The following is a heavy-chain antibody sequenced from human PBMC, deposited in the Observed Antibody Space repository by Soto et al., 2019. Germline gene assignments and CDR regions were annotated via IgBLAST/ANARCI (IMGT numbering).Heavy chain of an antibody. CDR1: GFSLSTSGVG. D-gene: IGHD6-13*01. Sequence: QITLKESGPTLVKPTQTLTLTCTFSGFSLSTSGVGVGWIRQPPGKALEWLALIYWDDDKRYSPSLKSRLTITKDTSKNQVVLTMTNMDPVDTATYYCAYPSSYSSSWYGYYYYGMDVWGQGTTVTVSS. V-gene: IGHV2-5*02. CDR2: IYWDDDK. J-gene: IGHJ6*02. CDR3: AYPSSYSSSWYGYYYYGMDV.